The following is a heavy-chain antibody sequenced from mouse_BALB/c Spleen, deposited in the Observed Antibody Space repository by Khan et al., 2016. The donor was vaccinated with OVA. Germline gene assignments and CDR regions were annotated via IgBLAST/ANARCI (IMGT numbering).Heavy chain of an antibody. Sequence: VQLQQSGAELVKPGASVKLSCSASGFNIKDTYIHWMKQRPEQGLEWIGWIDPPNDDSKYGPKFQAKATLTADTSTNTAYLQLSSLTSEDTAVYYCATLYDNHCAFWSQGNLGSVSA. V-gene: IGHV14-3*02. D-gene: IGHD2-3*01. J-gene: IGHJ3*01. CDR2: IDPPNDDS. CDR3: ATLYDNHCAF. CDR1: GFNIKDTY.